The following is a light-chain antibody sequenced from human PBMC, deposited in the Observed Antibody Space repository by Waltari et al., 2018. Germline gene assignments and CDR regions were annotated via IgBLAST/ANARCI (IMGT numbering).Light chain of an antibody. J-gene: IGLJ2*01. CDR1: SSDVGCYRL. V-gene: IGLV2-23*01. Sequence: QSALTQPSSVSGSPGQAITISCPAHSSDVGCYRLFSWSHQHPGKAPKLMIYGGSQRPSGISNRFSGSKSGNTASLTISGLRAEDEADYYCCSYAGSSPHVVFGGGTKLTVL. CDR2: GGS. CDR3: CSYAGSSPHVV.